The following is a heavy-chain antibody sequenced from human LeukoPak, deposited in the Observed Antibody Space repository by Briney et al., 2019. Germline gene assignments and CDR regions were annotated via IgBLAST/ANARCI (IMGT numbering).Heavy chain of an antibody. CDR1: GYTFTSYA. D-gene: IGHD2-2*01. CDR3: ARGKVPAAPPGGWFDP. J-gene: IGHJ5*02. CDR2: INAGNGNT. V-gene: IGHV1-3*01. Sequence: GASVKVSCKASGYTFTSYAMHWVRQAPGQRLEWMGWINAGNGNTKYSQKFQGRVTITRDTSASTAYMELSSLRSEDTAVYYCARGKVPAAPPGGWFDPWGQGTLVTVSS.